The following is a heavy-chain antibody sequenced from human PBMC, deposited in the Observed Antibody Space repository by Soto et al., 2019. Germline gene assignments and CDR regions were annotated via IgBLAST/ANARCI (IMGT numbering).Heavy chain of an antibody. V-gene: IGHV2-5*02. CDR1: GFSLSTSGVG. D-gene: IGHD2-15*01. Sequence: QITLKESGSTLVKPTQTLTLTCTFSGFSLSTSGVGVSWIRQPPGKALEWLALIYWDEDKRYSPFLKSRLTITKDTSTNEVVLTMTNMDPVDTGTYYCAHKGGRGAAMDVWGKGTTVTVSS. CDR3: AHKGGRGAAMDV. J-gene: IGHJ6*04. CDR2: IYWDEDK.